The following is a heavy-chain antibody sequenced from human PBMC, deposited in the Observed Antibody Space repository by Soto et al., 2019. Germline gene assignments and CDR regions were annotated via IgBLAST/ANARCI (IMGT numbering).Heavy chain of an antibody. Sequence: GESLKISCKGSGYSFTSYWIGWVRQMPGKGLEWMGIIYPGDSDTRYSPSFQGQVTISADKSISTAYLQWSSLKASDTAMYYCARQGTMVRGVTGLYYYYYYGMDVWGQGTTVTVSS. CDR1: GYSFTSYW. CDR3: ARQGTMVRGVTGLYYYYYYGMDV. D-gene: IGHD3-10*01. CDR2: IYPGDSDT. V-gene: IGHV5-51*01. J-gene: IGHJ6*02.